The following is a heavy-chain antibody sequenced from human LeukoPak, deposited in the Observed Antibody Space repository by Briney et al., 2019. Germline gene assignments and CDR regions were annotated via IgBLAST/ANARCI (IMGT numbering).Heavy chain of an antibody. CDR1: GFTFSSYG. D-gene: IGHD2-15*01. V-gene: IGHV3-33*08. Sequence: GGSLRLSCAGSGFTFSSYGMHWVRQAPGKGLEWVAVIWYDGSNKYYADSVKGRFTISRDNSKNTLYLQMNSLRAEDTAVYYCAREEVVAATAWFDYWGQGTLVTVSS. CDR2: IWYDGSNK. J-gene: IGHJ4*02. CDR3: AREEVVAATAWFDY.